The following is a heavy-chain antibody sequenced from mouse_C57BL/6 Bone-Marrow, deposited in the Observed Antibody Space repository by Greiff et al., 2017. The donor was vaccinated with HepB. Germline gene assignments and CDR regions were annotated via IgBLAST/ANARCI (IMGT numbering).Heavy chain of an antibody. CDR3: ARDYYGSSCYYCDY. CDR2: IYPRSGNT. J-gene: IGHJ2*01. Sequence: QVQLQQSGAELARPGASVKLSCKASGYTFTSYGISWVKQRTGQGLEWIGEIYPRSGNTYYNEKFKGKATLTADKSSSTAYMELRSLTSEDSAVYFCARDYYGSSCYYCDYWGKGTTLTVSS. CDR1: GYTFTSYG. V-gene: IGHV1-81*01. D-gene: IGHD1-1*01.